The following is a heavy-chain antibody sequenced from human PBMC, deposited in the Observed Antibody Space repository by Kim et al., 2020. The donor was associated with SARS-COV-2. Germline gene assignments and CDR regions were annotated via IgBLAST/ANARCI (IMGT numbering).Heavy chain of an antibody. CDR3: ARDTGLRFFDY. CDR2: IWYDGSNK. CDR1: GFTFSSYG. Sequence: GGSLRLSCAASGFTFSSYGMHWVRQAPGKWLEWVAVIWYDGSNKYYADSVKGRFTISRDNSKNTLYLQMNSLRAEDTAVYYCARDTGLRFFDYWGQGTLVTVSS. V-gene: IGHV3-33*01. D-gene: IGHD5-12*01. J-gene: IGHJ4*02.